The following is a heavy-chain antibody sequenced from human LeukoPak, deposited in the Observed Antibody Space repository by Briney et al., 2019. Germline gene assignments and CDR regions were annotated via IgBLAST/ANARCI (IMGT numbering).Heavy chain of an antibody. CDR1: GFTFTSSA. CDR3: ATWRDYYYDSSGSHMDFDY. D-gene: IGHD3-22*01. CDR2: IVVGSGNT. V-gene: IGHV1-58*02. Sequence: GASVKVSCKASGFTFTSSAMQWVRQARGQRLEWIGWIVVGSGNTNYAQKFQGRVTITTDESTSTAYMELSSLRSEDTAVYYCATWRDYYYDSSGSHMDFDYWGQGTLVTVSS. J-gene: IGHJ4*02.